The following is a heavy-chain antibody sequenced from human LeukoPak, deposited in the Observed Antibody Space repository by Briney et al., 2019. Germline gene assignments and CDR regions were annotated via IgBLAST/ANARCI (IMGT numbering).Heavy chain of an antibody. D-gene: IGHD3-22*01. J-gene: IGHJ3*02. CDR1: GLTFSSYG. V-gene: IGHV3-33*01. Sequence: GGSLRLSCAASGLTFSSYGMHWVRQAPGKGLEWVAVIWYDGSNKYYADSVKGRFTISRDNSKNTLYLQMNSLRAEDTAVYYCARDIHSSGYYRTDAFDIWGQGTMVTVSS. CDR2: IWYDGSNK. CDR3: ARDIHSSGYYRTDAFDI.